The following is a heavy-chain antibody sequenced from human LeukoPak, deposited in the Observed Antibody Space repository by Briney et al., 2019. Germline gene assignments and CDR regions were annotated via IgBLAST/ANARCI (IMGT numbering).Heavy chain of an antibody. Sequence: GGSLRLSCAASGFTFSSYSMNWVRQAPGKGLEWVSSISSSSSYIYYADSVKGRFTISRDNAKNSLYLQMNSLRAEDTALYYCAKGSVVVPAAFDYWGQGTLVTVSS. CDR3: AKGSVVVPAAFDY. V-gene: IGHV3-21*04. J-gene: IGHJ4*02. CDR1: GFTFSSYS. D-gene: IGHD2-2*01. CDR2: ISSSSSYI.